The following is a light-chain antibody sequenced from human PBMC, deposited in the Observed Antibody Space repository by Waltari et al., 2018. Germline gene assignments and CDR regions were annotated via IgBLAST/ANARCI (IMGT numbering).Light chain of an antibody. Sequence: QSALTQPASAAGSPGQSITIPCACTSSDVGHYNFVSWYQQQPGKAPKVMIYDVSKGPSGVSHRFSGSKSGNTASLTISGLQAEDEADYYCSSYTTSDTRLFGGGTKLTVL. J-gene: IGLJ3*02. CDR3: SSYTTSDTRL. CDR2: DVS. V-gene: IGLV2-14*01. CDR1: SSDVGHYNF.